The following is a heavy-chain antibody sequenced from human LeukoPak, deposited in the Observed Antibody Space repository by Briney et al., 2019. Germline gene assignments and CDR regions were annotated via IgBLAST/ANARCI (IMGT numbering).Heavy chain of an antibody. J-gene: IGHJ5*02. CDR1: GFTFSDYY. CDR3: ARDRIGYQLLSEGGDWFDP. V-gene: IGHV3-11*04. D-gene: IGHD2-2*01. Sequence: EGSLRLSCAASGFTFSDYYMSWIRQAPGKGLEWVSYISSSGSTIYYADSVKGRFTISRDNAKNSLYLQMNSLRAEDTAVYYCARDRIGYQLLSEGGDWFDPWGQGTLVTVSS. CDR2: ISSSGSTI.